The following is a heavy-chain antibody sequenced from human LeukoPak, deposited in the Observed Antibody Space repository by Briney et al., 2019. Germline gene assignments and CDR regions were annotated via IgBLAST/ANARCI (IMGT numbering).Heavy chain of an antibody. CDR2: INHSRST. V-gene: IGHV4-34*01. D-gene: IGHD5-12*01. CDR1: GGSFSGYY. Sequence: NASETLSLTCAVYGGSFSGYYWSWIRQPPGKGLEWIGEINHSRSTNYNPSLKSRVTISVDTSKNQFSLKLSSVTAADTAVYYCARGPSGYHNTGGQGTLVTVSS. CDR3: ARGPSGYHNT. J-gene: IGHJ4*02.